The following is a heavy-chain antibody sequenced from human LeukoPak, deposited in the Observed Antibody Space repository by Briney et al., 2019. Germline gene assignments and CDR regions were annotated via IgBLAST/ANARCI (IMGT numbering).Heavy chain of an antibody. D-gene: IGHD3-16*02. V-gene: IGHV4-4*07. J-gene: IGHJ3*02. CDR2: VDSSGNT. CDR3: ARERKYYDYVWGSYRLVDAFDI. Sequence: SETLSLTCSVSVVSMNGYYWSWLRQSAGNRLEWIGHVDSSGNTNYNPSLESRVTISVDTSKNQFSLKLSSVTAADTAVYYCARERKYYDYVWGSYRLVDAFDIWGQGTMVTVSS. CDR1: VVSMNGYY.